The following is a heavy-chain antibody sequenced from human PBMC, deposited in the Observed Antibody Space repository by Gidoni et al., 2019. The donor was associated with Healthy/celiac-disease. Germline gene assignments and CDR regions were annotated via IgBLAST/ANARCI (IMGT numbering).Heavy chain of an antibody. CDR2: IYYSGST. CDR3: ARVELWGFDY. V-gene: IGHV4-59*01. CDR1: GGSISSYY. J-gene: IGHJ4*02. Sequence: QVQLQESGPGLVKPSETLSLTCTVPGGSISSYYWSWIRQPPGKGLEWIGYIYYSGSTNYNPSLKSRVTISVDTSKNQFSLKLSSVTAADTAVYYCARVELWGFDYWGQGTLVTVSS. D-gene: IGHD3-16*01.